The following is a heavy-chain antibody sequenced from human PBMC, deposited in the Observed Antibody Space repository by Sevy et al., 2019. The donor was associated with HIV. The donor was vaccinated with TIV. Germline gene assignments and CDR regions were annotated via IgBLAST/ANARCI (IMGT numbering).Heavy chain of an antibody. Sequence: GGSLRLSCAASGFSFSSYAMSWVRQAPGKGLEWVSGISGSGGSTYYAESVKGRFTISRDNSKNTLYLQMNSLRAEDTALYYCAKDIDSSGYYYFDYWGQGTLVTVSS. D-gene: IGHD6-19*01. CDR2: ISGSGGST. J-gene: IGHJ4*02. V-gene: IGHV3-23*01. CDR3: AKDIDSSGYYYFDY. CDR1: GFSFSSYA.